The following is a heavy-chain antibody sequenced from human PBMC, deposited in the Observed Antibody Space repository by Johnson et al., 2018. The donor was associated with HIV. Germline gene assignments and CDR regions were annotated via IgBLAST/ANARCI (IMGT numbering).Heavy chain of an antibody. Sequence: VQLVESGGGVVQPGGSLRLSCAASGLTVSTNYMSWVRQAPGKGLEWVSVIYSGGSTYYADSVKGRFTISRDNSKNTLYLQMNSLIAEDTAVYYCARDLYNLWNDYPAFDIWGQGAMVTVSS. J-gene: IGHJ3*02. CDR2: IYSGGST. D-gene: IGHD3-16*01. CDR1: GLTVSTNY. V-gene: IGHV3-66*01. CDR3: ARDLYNLWNDYPAFDI.